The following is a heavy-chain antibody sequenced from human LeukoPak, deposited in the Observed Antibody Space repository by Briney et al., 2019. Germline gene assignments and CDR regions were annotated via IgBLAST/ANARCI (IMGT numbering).Heavy chain of an antibody. CDR3: VAEMTASAAFDI. Sequence: SETLSLTCTVSGDSLTSSSHYWGWIPPPPGKRLQWVASLHHTGRNYSNAALKSRVSISMDTAKSQFSLKVNSVTAADSGVYYCVAEMTASAAFDIWGQGTMVAVSS. CDR1: GDSLTSSSHY. D-gene: IGHD2-21*02. CDR2: LHHTGRN. V-gene: IGHV4-39*01. J-gene: IGHJ3*02.